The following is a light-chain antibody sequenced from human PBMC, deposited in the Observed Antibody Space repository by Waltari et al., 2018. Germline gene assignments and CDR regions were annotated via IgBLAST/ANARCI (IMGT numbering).Light chain of an antibody. J-gene: IGLJ2*01. CDR3: SSYTTSGTVV. CDR2: DFR. Sequence: QSALTQPASVSGSPGQSITISCTGTNSAVGAYNYVSWYQQHPGKVPKVMIYDFRNRPSGVSNRFSGSKSGNTASLTISGLQAEDEADYYCSSYTTSGTVVFGGGTKVTVL. V-gene: IGLV2-14*03. CDR1: NSAVGAYNY.